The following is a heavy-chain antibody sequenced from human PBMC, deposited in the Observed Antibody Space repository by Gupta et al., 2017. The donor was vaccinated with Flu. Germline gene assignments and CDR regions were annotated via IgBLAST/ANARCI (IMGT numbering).Heavy chain of an antibody. D-gene: IGHD2-15*01. CDR2: IKQDGSEK. CDR1: EFTFSGHW. Sequence: EVHRVESGGDLVQPGGSLRLSCAASEFTFSGHWMIRVRQAPGKGLEWVANIKQDGSEKDYVDSVKGRFTISRDNSKNSLYLQMNNLRAEDTAVYFCARFRPVRYCSGNNCHLKLSYMDVWGKGTTVTVSS. J-gene: IGHJ6*03. V-gene: IGHV3-7*01. CDR3: ARFRPVRYCSGNNCHLKLSYMDV.